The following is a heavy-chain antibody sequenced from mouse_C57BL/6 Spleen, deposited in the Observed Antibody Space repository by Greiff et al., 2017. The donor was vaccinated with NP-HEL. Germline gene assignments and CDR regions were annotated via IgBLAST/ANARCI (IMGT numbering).Heavy chain of an antibody. CDR1: GYTFTSYW. D-gene: IGHD4-1*01. CDR2: IHPNSGST. CDR3: ARDGTGTLYFDY. J-gene: IGHJ2*01. V-gene: IGHV1-64*01. Sequence: VQLQQPGAELVKPGASVKLSCKASGYTFTSYWMHWVKQRPGQGLEWIGMIHPNSGSTNYNEKFKSKATLTVDKSSSTAYMQLSSLTSEDSAVYYCARDGTGTLYFDYWGQGTTLTVSS.